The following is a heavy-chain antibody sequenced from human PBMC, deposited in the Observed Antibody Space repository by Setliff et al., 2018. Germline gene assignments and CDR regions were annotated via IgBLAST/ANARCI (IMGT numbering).Heavy chain of an antibody. CDR1: GFTFDDYG. CDR3: ARYWRKGWFGELLSFAFDI. CDR2: INWNGGST. D-gene: IGHD3-10*01. V-gene: IGHV3-20*04. Sequence: PGGSLRLSCAASGFTFDDYGMSWVRQAPGKGLEWVSTINWNGGSTSYADSVKGRFTISRDIAENSLRLDSVTAADTAVYYCARYWRKGWFGELLSFAFDIWGPGTAVTVSS. J-gene: IGHJ3*02.